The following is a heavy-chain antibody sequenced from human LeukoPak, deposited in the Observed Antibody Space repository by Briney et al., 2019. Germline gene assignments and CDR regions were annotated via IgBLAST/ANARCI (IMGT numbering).Heavy chain of an antibody. D-gene: IGHD1-26*01. CDR2: ISSNGGST. CDR3: ARAPRPGVYSGSYLDY. J-gene: IGHJ4*02. V-gene: IGHV3-64*01. CDR1: GFTFSSYA. Sequence: PGGSPRLSCAASGFTFSSYAMHWVRQAPGKGLEYVSAISSNGGSTYYANSVKGRFTISRDNSKNTLYLQMGRLRAEDMAVYYCARAPRPGVYSGSYLDYWGQGTLVTVSS.